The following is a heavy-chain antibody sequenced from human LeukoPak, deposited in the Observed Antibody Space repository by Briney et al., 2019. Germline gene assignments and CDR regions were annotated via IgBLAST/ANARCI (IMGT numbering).Heavy chain of an antibody. V-gene: IGHV1-2*02. Sequence: ASVNVSCKASGYTFTGFYVHWVRQAPGQGLEWMGWINPNSGGTNCAQKFQGRVTMTRGTSISTAYMELNRLRSDDTAVFYCAAHPRTGETLFDYWGQGTLVTVSS. CDR1: GYTFTGFY. J-gene: IGHJ4*02. CDR2: INPNSGGT. CDR3: AAHPRTGETLFDY. D-gene: IGHD7-27*01.